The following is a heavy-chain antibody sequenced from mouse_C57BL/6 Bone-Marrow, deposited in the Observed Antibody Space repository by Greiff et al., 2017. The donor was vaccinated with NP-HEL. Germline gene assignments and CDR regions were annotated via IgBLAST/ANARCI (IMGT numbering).Heavy chain of an antibody. CDR3: TRGDYYRLDY. CDR2: IDPETGGT. V-gene: IGHV1-15*01. J-gene: IGHJ2*01. Sequence: VQLQQSGAELVRPGASVTLSCKASGYTFTDYEMHWVKQTPVHGLEWIGAIDPETGGTAYNQKFKGKAILTADKSSSTAYMELRSLTSEDSAVYYCTRGDYYRLDYWGQGTTLTVSS. D-gene: IGHD1-1*01. CDR1: GYTFTDYE.